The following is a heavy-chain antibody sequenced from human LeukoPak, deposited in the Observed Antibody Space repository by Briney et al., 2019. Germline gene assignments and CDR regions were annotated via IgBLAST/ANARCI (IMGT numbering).Heavy chain of an antibody. CDR1: GFTFSSYA. D-gene: IGHD6-13*01. J-gene: IGHJ4*02. CDR3: AREYSSSWYYFDY. V-gene: IGHV3-30-3*01. Sequence: GGSLRLSCAASGFTFSSYAMHWVRQAPGKGLEWVAVISYDGSNKYYADSVKGRFTISRDNSKNTLYLQMNSLRAEDTAVYYCAREYSSSWYYFDYWGQGTLVTVSS. CDR2: ISYDGSNK.